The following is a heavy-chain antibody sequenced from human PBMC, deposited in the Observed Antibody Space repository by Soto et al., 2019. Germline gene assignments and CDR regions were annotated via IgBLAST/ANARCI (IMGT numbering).Heavy chain of an antibody. D-gene: IGHD2-15*01. Sequence: QIQLVQSGAEVKKPGASVKVSCKASGYTFTSYGISWVRQAPGQGLECMGWISAYNGNTNYAQKFQGRVTMTSDTSTSTAYMELRSLRSDDTAVYYCARPALYCSGGSCYSRYYFAYWGQGTLVTVSS. CDR2: ISAYNGNT. CDR1: GYTFTSYG. V-gene: IGHV1-18*01. CDR3: ARPALYCSGGSCYSRYYFAY. J-gene: IGHJ4*02.